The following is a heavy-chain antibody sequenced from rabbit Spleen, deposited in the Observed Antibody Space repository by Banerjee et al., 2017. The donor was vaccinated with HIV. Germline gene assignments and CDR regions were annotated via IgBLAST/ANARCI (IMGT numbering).Heavy chain of an antibody. CDR2: IYTDGSGST. J-gene: IGHJ4*01. CDR3: ARDLTASYSASDLDL. D-gene: IGHD7-1*01. Sequence: QSLEVSGGDLVKPRASLTLTCTASGFSFSSNDWLYWVRQAPGKGLEWIGCIYTDGSGSTAYASWAKGRFTISKASSTTVTLQVTSLTAADTATYFCARDLTASYSASDLDLWCPGTLVTVS. CDR1: GFSFSSNDW. V-gene: IGHV1S40*01.